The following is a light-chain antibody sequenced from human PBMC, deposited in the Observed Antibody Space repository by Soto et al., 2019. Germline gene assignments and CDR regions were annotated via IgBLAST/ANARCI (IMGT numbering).Light chain of an antibody. CDR2: EVT. CDR1: SSDVADYKC. J-gene: IGLJ1*01. CDR3: SSYTTNNTLV. Sequence: QSVLTQPASVSGSPGQSITISCTGTSSDVADYKCVSWYQQHPGKAPKALIAEVTKRPSGVSDRFSGSKSGNTASLTISGLQAEDEADYYCSSYTTNNTLVFGTGTKLTVL. V-gene: IGLV2-14*01.